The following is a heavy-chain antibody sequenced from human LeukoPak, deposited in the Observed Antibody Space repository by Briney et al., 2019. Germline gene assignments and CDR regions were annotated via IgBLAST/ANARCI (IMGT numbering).Heavy chain of an antibody. Sequence: ASVKVSCKASGYTFTGYYMHWVRQAPGQGLEWMGWINPNSGGTNYAQKFQGRVTMTEDTSADTAYMELSSLRSEDTAVYFCASYVSGFDSWGQGTLVTVTS. V-gene: IGHV1-2*02. D-gene: IGHD3-10*01. CDR2: INPNSGGT. CDR1: GYTFTGYY. J-gene: IGHJ5*01. CDR3: ASYVSGFDS.